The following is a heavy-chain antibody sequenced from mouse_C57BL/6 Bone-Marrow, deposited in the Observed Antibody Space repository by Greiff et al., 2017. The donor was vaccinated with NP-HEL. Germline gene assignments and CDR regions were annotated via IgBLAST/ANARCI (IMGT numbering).Heavy chain of an antibody. D-gene: IGHD2-4*01. CDR2: INPSTGGT. CDR1: GYSFTGYY. CDR3: ARSKLYYDYDWYFDV. V-gene: IGHV1-42*01. J-gene: IGHJ1*03. Sequence: EVQLQQSGPELVKPGASVKISCKASGYSFTGYYMNWVKQSPEKSLEWIGEINPSTGGTNYNQKFKGKATLTVDKSSSTAYMQLKSLTSEDSAVYDCARSKLYYDYDWYFDVWGTGTTVTVSS.